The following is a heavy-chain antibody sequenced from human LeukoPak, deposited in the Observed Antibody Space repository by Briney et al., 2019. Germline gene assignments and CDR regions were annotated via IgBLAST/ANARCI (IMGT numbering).Heavy chain of an antibody. J-gene: IGHJ5*02. CDR1: GGTFSSYA. CDR2: IIPIFGTA. D-gene: IGHD4-23*01. Sequence: SVKVSCKASGGTFSSYAISWVRQAPGQGLEWMGGIIPIFGTANYAQKFQGRVTITADESTSTAYMELSSLRSEDTAVYYCASYLQRGDYGGKRFDPWGQGTLVTVSS. CDR3: ASYLQRGDYGGKRFDP. V-gene: IGHV1-69*13.